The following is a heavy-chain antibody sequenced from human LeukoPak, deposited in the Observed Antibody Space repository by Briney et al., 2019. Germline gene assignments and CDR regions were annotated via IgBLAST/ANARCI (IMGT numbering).Heavy chain of an antibody. CDR1: GGSISSSSYY. D-gene: IGHD5-18*01. Sequence: SETLSLTCTVSGGSISSSSYYWGWIRQPPGKGLEWIGSIYYSGSTYYSPSLKSQVTISVDTSKNQVSLKLTSVTAADTAVYYCARESVEQLWFDYWGQGTLVTVSS. V-gene: IGHV4-39*07. CDR2: IYYSGST. J-gene: IGHJ4*02. CDR3: ARESVEQLWFDY.